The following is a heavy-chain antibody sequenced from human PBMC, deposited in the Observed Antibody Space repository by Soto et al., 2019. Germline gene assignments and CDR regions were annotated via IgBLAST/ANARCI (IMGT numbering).Heavy chain of an antibody. V-gene: IGHV1-3*01. CDR3: ARDTQYGSGTFGP. Sequence: ASVKVSCKASGYTFTIYAMHWVRQAPGQRLEWMGWINAGNGNTKYSQKFQGRVTITRDTSASTAYMELSSLRSEDTAVYYCARDTQYGSGTFGPWGQGTLVTVS. J-gene: IGHJ5*02. CDR2: INAGNGNT. CDR1: GYTFTIYA. D-gene: IGHD3-10*01.